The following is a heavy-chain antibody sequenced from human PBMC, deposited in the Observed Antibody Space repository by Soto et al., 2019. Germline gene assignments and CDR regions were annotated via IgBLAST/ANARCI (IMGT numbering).Heavy chain of an antibody. D-gene: IGHD6-25*01. V-gene: IGHV3-23*01. CDR2: TSYDGATT. CDR1: GFTFSTYA. J-gene: IGHJ4*02. CDR3: ASSATESHTEY. Sequence: EVQLLESGGGLVQPGGSLRLSCAASGFTFSTYAMTWVRQAPGKGLDWVSATSYDGATTYYAESVKGRFTMSRANSKNTRYLHMNGLRADDPAVYVCASSATESHTEYWGQGALVTVSS.